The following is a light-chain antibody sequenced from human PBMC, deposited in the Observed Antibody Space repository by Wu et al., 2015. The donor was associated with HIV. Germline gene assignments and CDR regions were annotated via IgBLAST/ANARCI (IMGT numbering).Light chain of an antibody. CDR3: QQYNIWWT. Sequence: IVMTQSPATLSVSPGERATLSCRASQSVRSNLAWYQQKPGQAPRLLIYGASTRATGIPVRFSGSGSGTEFTLTITGLQSEDFAVYYCQQYNIWWTFGRGTKVEIK. CDR2: GAS. J-gene: IGKJ1*01. CDR1: QSVRSN. V-gene: IGKV3-15*01.